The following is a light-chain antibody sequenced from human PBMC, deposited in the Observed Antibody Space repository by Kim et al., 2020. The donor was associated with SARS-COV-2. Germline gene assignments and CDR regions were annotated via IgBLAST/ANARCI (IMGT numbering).Light chain of an antibody. V-gene: IGKV3-20*01. Sequence: EIVLTQSPGTLYLSPGERATLSCRASQSVSSSYLAWYQQKPGQAPRLLIYGASSRATGIPDRFSGSGSGTDFTLTISRLEPEDFAVYYCQQYGSSSYTFGQGTKLEI. J-gene: IGKJ2*01. CDR1: QSVSSSY. CDR2: GAS. CDR3: QQYGSSSYT.